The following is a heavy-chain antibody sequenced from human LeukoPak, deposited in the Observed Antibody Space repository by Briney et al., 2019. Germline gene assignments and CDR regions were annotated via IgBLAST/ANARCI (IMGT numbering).Heavy chain of an antibody. CDR2: ISISGSLI. CDR3: ARDSPYTSGWYDGDFDY. V-gene: IGHV3-48*03. J-gene: IGHJ4*02. CDR1: GFSFCSYE. Sequence: GGSLRLSCVNSGFSFCSYEMNWVRQAPGQGLEWGSYISISGSLIYYAHSVKGPFTISRDNATNSLFLQMNSLRAEDTAVYYCARDSPYTSGWYDGDFDYWGQGTLVTVSS. D-gene: IGHD6-19*01.